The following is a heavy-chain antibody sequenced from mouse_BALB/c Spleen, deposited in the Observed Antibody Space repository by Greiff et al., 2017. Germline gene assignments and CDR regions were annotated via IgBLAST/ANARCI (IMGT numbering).Heavy chain of an antibody. CDR1: GYTFTDYA. CDR3: ARYDGSRAFYAMDY. J-gene: IGHJ4*01. D-gene: IGHD1-1*01. CDR2: ISTYYGDA. Sequence: QVQLQQSGAELVRPGVSVKISCKGSGYTFTDYAMHWVKQNHAKSLEWIGVISTYYGDASYNQKFKGKATMTVDKSSSTAYMELARLTSEDSAIYYCARYDGSRAFYAMDYWGQGTSVTVSS. V-gene: IGHV1S137*01.